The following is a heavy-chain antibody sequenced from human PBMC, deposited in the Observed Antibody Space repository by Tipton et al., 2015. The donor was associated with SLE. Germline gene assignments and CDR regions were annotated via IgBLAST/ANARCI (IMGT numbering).Heavy chain of an antibody. D-gene: IGHD3-16*01. J-gene: IGHJ5*02. CDR3: AIVQAYEGFDP. CDR2: IYYSGNT. Sequence: TLSLTCTVSGGSISSGGYYWTWIRQLPGKGLEWIGYIYYSGNTYYNPSLKSRVTISVDTSKNQFSLKLSSVTAADTAVYYCAIVQAYEGFDPWGQGTLVTVSS. CDR1: GGSISSGGYY. V-gene: IGHV4-31*03.